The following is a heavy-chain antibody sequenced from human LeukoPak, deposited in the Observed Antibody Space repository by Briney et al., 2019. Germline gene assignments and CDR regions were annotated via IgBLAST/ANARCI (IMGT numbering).Heavy chain of an antibody. J-gene: IGHJ6*03. CDR3: ARAQPLRKKYYMHV. V-gene: IGHV4-38-2*01. CDR2: IYHSGST. D-gene: IGHD3-3*01. CDR1: GYSISSGYY. Sequence: SETLSLTCAVSGYSISSGYYWGWIRQPPGKGLEWIGSIYHSGSTYYNPSLKSRVTISVDTSKNQFSLKLSSVTAADTAVYYCARAQPLRKKYYMHVWGKGTTVTVSS.